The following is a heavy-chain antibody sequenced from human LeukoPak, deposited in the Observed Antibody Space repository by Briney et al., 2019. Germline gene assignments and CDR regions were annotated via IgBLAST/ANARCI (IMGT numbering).Heavy chain of an antibody. D-gene: IGHD5-12*01. J-gene: IGHJ4*02. CDR1: GFTFRGYW. CDR3: ARGGYIGFDY. CDR2: IKDDGSAK. Sequence: GGSLRLSCAASGFTFRGYWMTWVRQAPGKGLEWVASIKDDGSAKYYEDSVKGRFSISRDDAKNSLYLQMNSLRADDTAVYYCARGGYIGFDYWGQGTLVTVSS. V-gene: IGHV3-7*01.